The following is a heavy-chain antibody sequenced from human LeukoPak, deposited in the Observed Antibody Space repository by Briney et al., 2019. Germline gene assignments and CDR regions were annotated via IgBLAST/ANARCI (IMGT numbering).Heavy chain of an antibody. V-gene: IGHV3-11*01. CDR1: GFTFSDYY. J-gene: IGHJ3*02. CDR2: ISSSGSTI. Sequence: GGSLRLSCAASGFTFSDYYMSWIRQAPGKGLEWVSYISSSGSTIYYADSVKGRFTISRDNAKNSLYLQMNSLRAEDTAVYYCARDVDSTILPHAFDIWGQGTMVTVSS. CDR3: ARDVDSTILPHAFDI. D-gene: IGHD2-2*01.